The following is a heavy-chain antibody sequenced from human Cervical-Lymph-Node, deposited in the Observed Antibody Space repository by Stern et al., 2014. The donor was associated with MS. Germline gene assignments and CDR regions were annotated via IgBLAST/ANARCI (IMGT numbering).Heavy chain of an antibody. J-gene: IGHJ4*02. D-gene: IGHD5-18*01. V-gene: IGHV7-4-1*02. CDR2: INTNTGNS. CDR3: ARDFVDTAMVTRSDYLDC. CDR1: GYTFTNYP. Sequence: VQLEESGSELKKPGASVKVSCKASGYTFTNYPINWVRQAPGQGLEWMGWINTNTGNSTYAQGFTGRFVFSLDTSVSTAYLQISSLKAEDTAVYYCARDFVDTAMVTRSDYLDCWGQGTLVTVSS.